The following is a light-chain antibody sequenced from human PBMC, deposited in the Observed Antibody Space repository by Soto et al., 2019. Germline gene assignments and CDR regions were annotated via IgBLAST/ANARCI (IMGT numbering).Light chain of an antibody. V-gene: IGKV2-28*01. CDR1: QSLLHSNGYNY. Sequence: DIVMTQSPLSLPVTPGEPASISCRSSQSLLHSNGYNYLDWYLQKPGQSPQLLIYLGSNRSSGVPDRFSGSGSGTDFTLKISRVEAEDVGVYYCMQALQTPSYTFGQGTRWIS. CDR2: LGS. CDR3: MQALQTPSYT. J-gene: IGKJ2*01.